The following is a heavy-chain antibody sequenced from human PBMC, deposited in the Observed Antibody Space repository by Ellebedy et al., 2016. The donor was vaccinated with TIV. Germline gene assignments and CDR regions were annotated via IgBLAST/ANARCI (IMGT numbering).Heavy chain of an antibody. CDR1: GFTVSSNY. CDR3: AKDSSGWYNNYDGMDV. J-gene: IGHJ6*02. CDR2: IYSGGST. V-gene: IGHV3-53*01. Sequence: PGGSLRLSCAASGFTVSSNYMTWVRQAPGKGLEWVSVIYSGGSTYYADSVKGRFTISRDNSKNTLYLQMNSRRAEDTAVYYCAKDSSGWYNNYDGMDVWGQGTTVTVSS. D-gene: IGHD6-19*01.